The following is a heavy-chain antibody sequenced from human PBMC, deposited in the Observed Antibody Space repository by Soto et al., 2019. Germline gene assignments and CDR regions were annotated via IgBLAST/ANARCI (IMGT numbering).Heavy chain of an antibody. CDR3: AKHDFWTLYNTGLDS. CDR2: ISGSGGDT. CDR1: GFTFTSYA. V-gene: IGHV3-23*01. Sequence: EVQLLESGGGLVQPGGSLRLSCSASGFTFTSYAMSWVRQAPGKGLQWVSGISGSGGDTKSADSVKGRFTISRDNFKNILYLQMSSLRAEDTAVYYCAKHDFWTLYNTGLDSWGQGTLVTVSS. J-gene: IGHJ4*02. D-gene: IGHD3-3*01.